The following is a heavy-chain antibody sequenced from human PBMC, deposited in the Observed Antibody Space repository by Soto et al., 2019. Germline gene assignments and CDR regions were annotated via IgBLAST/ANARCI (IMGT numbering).Heavy chain of an antibody. J-gene: IGHJ4*02. CDR2: MYPGDSDT. CDR3: ARLPRGCNKTSCYYADH. Sequence: GESLKISCRGSGYDFNTNWFGWVRQLPGRGLEWVGIMYPGDSDTRYNPSLQGHVTLSADVTVSTAFLQWRSLKTSDTGIYFCARLPRGCNKTSCYYADHWGQGTQVTVS. CDR1: GYDFNTNW. D-gene: IGHD2-2*01. V-gene: IGHV5-51*01.